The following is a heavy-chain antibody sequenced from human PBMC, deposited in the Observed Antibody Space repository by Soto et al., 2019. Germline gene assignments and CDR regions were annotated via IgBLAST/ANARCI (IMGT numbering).Heavy chain of an antibody. CDR2: IYYSGST. V-gene: IGHV4-30-4*01. Sequence: SETLSLTCTVSGGSISSGDYYWSWIRQPPGKGLEWIGYIYYSGSTYYNPSLKSRVTISVDTSKNQFSLKLSSVTAADTAVYYCARDYYGSGVDYYYYGMDVWGQGTTVTVSS. CDR1: GGSISSGDYY. D-gene: IGHD3-10*01. CDR3: ARDYYGSGVDYYYYGMDV. J-gene: IGHJ6*02.